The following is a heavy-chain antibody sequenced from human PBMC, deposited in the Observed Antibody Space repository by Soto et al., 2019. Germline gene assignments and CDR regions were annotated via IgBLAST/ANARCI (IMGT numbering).Heavy chain of an antibody. D-gene: IGHD2-15*01. CDR1: GGTFSSYT. Sequence: VASVKVSCKASGGTFSSYTISWVRQAPGQGLEWMGRIIPILGIANYAQKFQGRVTITADKSTSTAYMELSSLRSEDTAVYYCARAPYCSGGSCYEDYWGQGTMVTVS. CDR3: ARAPYCSGGSCYEDY. CDR2: IIPILGIA. J-gene: IGHJ4*02. V-gene: IGHV1-69*02.